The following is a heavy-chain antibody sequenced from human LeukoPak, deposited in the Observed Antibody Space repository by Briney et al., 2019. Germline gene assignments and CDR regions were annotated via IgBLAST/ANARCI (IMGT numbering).Heavy chain of an antibody. CDR3: TRDLPYSSSWESIDY. V-gene: IGHV1-18*01. Sequence: ASVKVSCKASGYTFTSYDMNWVRQATGQGLEWMGWMNPNSYNTNYAQKLQGRVTMTTDTSTSTAYMELRSLRSDDTAVYYCTRDLPYSSSWESIDYWGQGTLVTVSS. J-gene: IGHJ4*02. CDR2: MNPNSYNT. CDR1: GYTFTSYD. D-gene: IGHD6-13*01.